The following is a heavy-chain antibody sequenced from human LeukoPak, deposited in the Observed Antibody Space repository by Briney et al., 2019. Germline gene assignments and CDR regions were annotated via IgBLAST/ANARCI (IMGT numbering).Heavy chain of an antibody. CDR2: IHYSGRT. J-gene: IGHJ4*02. Sequence: SETLSLTCTVSGGSISSSGYYWGWIRQPPGKELEWIGSIHYSGRTYYNPSLKSRVTISVDTSKNQFSLKLSSVTAADTAVYYCARGHYDFWSGYTSYYFDYWGQGTLVTVSS. CDR1: GGSISSSGYY. CDR3: ARGHYDFWSGYTSYYFDY. V-gene: IGHV4-39*01. D-gene: IGHD3-3*01.